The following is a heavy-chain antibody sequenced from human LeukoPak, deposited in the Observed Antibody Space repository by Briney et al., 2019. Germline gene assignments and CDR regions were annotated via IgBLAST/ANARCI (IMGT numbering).Heavy chain of an antibody. CDR3: ARWVASRSRGYCGGGSCYSRYYYGMDV. D-gene: IGHD2-15*01. Sequence: PSETLSLTCAVYGGSFSGYYWSWIRQPPGKGLEWIGEINHSGSTNYNPSLKSRVTISVDTSKNQFSLKLSSVTAADTAVYYCARWVASRSRGYCGGGSCYSRYYYGMDVWGQGTTVTVSS. V-gene: IGHV4-34*01. J-gene: IGHJ6*02. CDR1: GGSFSGYY. CDR2: INHSGST.